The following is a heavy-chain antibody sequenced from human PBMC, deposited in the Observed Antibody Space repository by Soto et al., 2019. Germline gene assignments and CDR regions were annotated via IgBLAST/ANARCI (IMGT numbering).Heavy chain of an antibody. J-gene: IGHJ4*02. CDR1: GSTFTSYY. Sequence: ASVKVSCQASGSTFTSYYMHWVRQAPGQGLEWMGIINPSGGSTRYAQKFQGRVTMTRDTSTSTVYMELSSLRSEDTAVYYCARGLIYDSSGYYFDYWGQGTLVTVSS. CDR3: ARGLIYDSSGYYFDY. D-gene: IGHD3-22*01. CDR2: INPSGGST. V-gene: IGHV1-46*01.